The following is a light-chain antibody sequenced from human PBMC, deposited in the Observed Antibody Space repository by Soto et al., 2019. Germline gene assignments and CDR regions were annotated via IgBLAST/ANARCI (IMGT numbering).Light chain of an antibody. Sequence: QSVLTQPRSVSGSPGQSVTISCTGTTSDVGAYNFVSWYQQHPGKAPKLIIYDVTKRPSGVPDRISGSKSDNTASLTISGLQAEDEADYYCCSYAGSYNVVFGGGTKLTVL. V-gene: IGLV2-11*01. CDR3: CSYAGSYNVV. CDR2: DVT. J-gene: IGLJ2*01. CDR1: TSDVGAYNF.